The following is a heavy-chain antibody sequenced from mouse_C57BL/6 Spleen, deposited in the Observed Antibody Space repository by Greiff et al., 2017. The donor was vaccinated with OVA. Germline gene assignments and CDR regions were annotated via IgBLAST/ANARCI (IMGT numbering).Heavy chain of an antibody. CDR2: ISGGGGNT. CDR1: GFTFSSYT. Sequence: DVMLVESGGGLVKPGGSLKLSCAASGFTFSSYTMSWVRQTPEKRLEWVATISGGGGNTYYPDSVKGRFTISRDNAKNTLYLQMSSLRSEDTALYYGAIAHYYGSSLDVWGTGTTVTVSS. V-gene: IGHV5-9*01. D-gene: IGHD1-1*01. J-gene: IGHJ1*03. CDR3: AIAHYYGSSLDV.